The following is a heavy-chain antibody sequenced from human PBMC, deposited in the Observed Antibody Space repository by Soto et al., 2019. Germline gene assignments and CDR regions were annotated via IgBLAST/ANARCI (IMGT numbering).Heavy chain of an antibody. CDR3: VTYSPTYSNGWTLFDY. Sequence: SQTLSLTCAIFGDSVSSKSVAWNWIRQSPSRGLEWLGRTYYRSRWYDDYAVSVKSRITINPDTSKNQFSLQLNSVTPEDTAVYYCVTYSPTYSNGWTLFDYWGQGTLVTVSS. CDR2: TYYRSRWYD. D-gene: IGHD3-22*01. V-gene: IGHV6-1*01. J-gene: IGHJ4*02. CDR1: GDSVSSKSVA.